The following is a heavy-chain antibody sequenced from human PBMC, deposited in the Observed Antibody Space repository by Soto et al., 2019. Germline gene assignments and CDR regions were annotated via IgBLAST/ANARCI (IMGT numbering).Heavy chain of an antibody. V-gene: IGHV4-31*03. CDR3: ARDNFWSGYYTQGRYYYMDV. D-gene: IGHD3-3*01. CDR2: IYYSGST. CDR1: GGSISSGGYY. J-gene: IGHJ6*03. Sequence: SETLSLTCTVSGGSISSGGYYWSWIRQHPGKGLEWIGYIYYSGSTYYNPSLKSRVTISVDTSKNQFSLKLSSVTAADTAVYYCARDNFWSGYYTQGRYYYMDVWGKGTTVTVSS.